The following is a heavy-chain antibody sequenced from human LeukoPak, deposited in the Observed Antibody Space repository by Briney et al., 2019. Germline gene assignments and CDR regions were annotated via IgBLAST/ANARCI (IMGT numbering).Heavy chain of an antibody. V-gene: IGHV3-7*04. J-gene: IGHJ2*01. D-gene: IGHD1-7*01. Sequence: GGSLRLSCAASGLPFSSYWMSWVRQAPGKGLEWVANIRPDGSEKNYVDSVKGRFTISRDNARNSLFLQMNSLRAEDTAVYFCARAGNFYFDLWGRGTLVTVS. CDR3: ARAGNFYFDL. CDR1: GLPFSSYW. CDR2: IRPDGSEK.